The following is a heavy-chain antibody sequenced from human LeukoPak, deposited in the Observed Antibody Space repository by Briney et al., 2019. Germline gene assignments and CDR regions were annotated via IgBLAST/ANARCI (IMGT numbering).Heavy chain of an antibody. D-gene: IGHD1-1*01. CDR1: GFTFGDYA. CDR2: IRSKAYGETA. J-gene: IGHJ4*02. V-gene: IGHV3-49*03. CDR3: TRDRGAYNLYDY. Sequence: GGSLRLSCTASGFTFGDYAMSWIRQAPGKGLEWVGFIRSKAYGETADYAASVKGRFTISRDDSKAIAYLQMNSLKTEDTAVYHCTRDRGAYNLYDYWGQGTLFTVSS.